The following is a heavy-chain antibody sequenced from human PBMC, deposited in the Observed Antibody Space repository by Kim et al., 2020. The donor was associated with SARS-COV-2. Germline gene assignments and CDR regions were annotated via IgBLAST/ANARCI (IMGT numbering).Heavy chain of an antibody. Sequence: SETLSLTCTVSGDSVSNYYWNWIRQTPEKGLEWIGYISYSGGTNYNPSLKSRVIMSLDTSKNQFSLRLNSLTAADTAVYYCARGPLGGPGTYGYWGRGTLVTVSP. J-gene: IGHJ4*02. CDR3: ARGPLGGPGTYGY. CDR1: GDSVSNYY. V-gene: IGHV4-59*02. D-gene: IGHD3-10*01. CDR2: ISYSGGT.